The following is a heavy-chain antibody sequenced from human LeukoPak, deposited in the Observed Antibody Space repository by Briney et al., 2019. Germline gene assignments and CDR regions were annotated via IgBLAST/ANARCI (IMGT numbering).Heavy chain of an antibody. J-gene: IGHJ3*02. V-gene: IGHV4-30-2*01. CDR1: GFTFSSYA. CDR2: IYHSGST. D-gene: IGHD1-26*01. CDR3: ARVGSTDAFDI. Sequence: LRLSCAASGFTFSSYAMSWVRQPPGKGLEWIGYIYHSGSTYYNPSLKSRVTISVDRSKNQFSLKLSSVTAADTAVYYCARVGSTDAFDIWGQGTMVTVSS.